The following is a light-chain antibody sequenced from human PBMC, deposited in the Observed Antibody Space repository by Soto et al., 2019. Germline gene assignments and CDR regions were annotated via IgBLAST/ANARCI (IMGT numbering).Light chain of an antibody. Sequence: DIPMTQSPSTLSASVGDRVTITCRASQSISSWLAWYQQKPGKAPKLLIYDASSLESGVPSRFSGSGSGTEFTLTISSLQPYDFATYYCQQYNSYPSTFGQGTKVEIK. CDR1: QSISSW. V-gene: IGKV1-5*01. CDR3: QQYNSYPST. J-gene: IGKJ1*01. CDR2: DAS.